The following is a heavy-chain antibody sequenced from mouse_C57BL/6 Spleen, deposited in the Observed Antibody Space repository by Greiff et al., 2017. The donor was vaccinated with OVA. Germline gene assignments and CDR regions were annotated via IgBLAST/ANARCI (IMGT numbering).Heavy chain of an antibody. Sequence: EVHLVESGGDLVKPGGSLKLSCAASGFTFSSYGMSWVRQTPDKRLEWVATISSGGSYTYYPDSVKGRFTISRDNAKNTLYLQMSSLKSEDTAMYYFARQGRDSNHRFAYWGQGTLVTVSA. CDR3: ARQGRDSNHRFAY. V-gene: IGHV5-6*01. CDR2: ISSGGSYT. CDR1: GFTFSSYG. J-gene: IGHJ3*01. D-gene: IGHD2-5*01.